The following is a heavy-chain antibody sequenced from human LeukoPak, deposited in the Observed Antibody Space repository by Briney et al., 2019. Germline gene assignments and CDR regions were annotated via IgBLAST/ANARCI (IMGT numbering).Heavy chain of an antibody. D-gene: IGHD2-21*02. J-gene: IGHJ4*02. CDR2: VYDGDTT. V-gene: IGHV3-53*01. CDR1: GFTVSNNY. CDR3: ARDRLLYLDY. Sequence: RGSLRLSCAASGFTVSNNYMSWVRQAPGKGLEWVSAVYDGDTTYYADSVKGRFTISRDNSKNTLYLQINSLRVEDTAVYFCARDRLLYLDYWGQGTPVTVSS.